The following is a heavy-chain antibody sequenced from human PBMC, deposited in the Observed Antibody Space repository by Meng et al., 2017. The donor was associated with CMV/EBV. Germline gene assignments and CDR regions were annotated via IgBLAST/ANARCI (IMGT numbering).Heavy chain of an antibody. CDR2: IYYSGST. Sequence: QGKRQESGPGLVKPSQTLSLTCTVSGGSISSGDYYWSWIRQPPGKGLEWIGYIYYSGSTYYNPSLKSRVTISVDTSKNQFSLKLSSVTAADTAVYYCARVMGPNRTPYYFDYWGQGTLVTVSS. CDR1: GGSISSGDYY. J-gene: IGHJ4*02. CDR3: ARVMGPNRTPYYFDY. V-gene: IGHV4-30-4*08. D-gene: IGHD1-14*01.